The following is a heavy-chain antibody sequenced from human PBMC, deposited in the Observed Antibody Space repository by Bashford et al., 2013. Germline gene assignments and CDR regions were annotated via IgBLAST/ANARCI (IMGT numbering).Heavy chain of an antibody. CDR3: ARSPSDYYGMDV. J-gene: IGHJ6*02. V-gene: IGHV1-2*04. Sequence: AQKFQGWVTMTRDTSISTAYMELSRLRSDDTAVYYCARSPSDYYGMDVWGQGTTVTVSS.